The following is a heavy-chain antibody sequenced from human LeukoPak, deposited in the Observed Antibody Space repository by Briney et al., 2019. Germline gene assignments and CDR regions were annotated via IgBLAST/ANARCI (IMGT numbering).Heavy chain of an antibody. V-gene: IGHV1-8*01. Sequence: ASVKVSCKASGYTFTSYETNLVRQATGHGLEWMGWMNPDSGDTAYAQKFQGRITMTRSTSITTAYMELSSLRSEDTAVYYCARGLGSYDSSELTWPMISFWGQGTQVTVSS. CDR2: MNPDSGDT. CDR1: GYTFTSYE. D-gene: IGHD3-22*01. CDR3: ARGLGSYDSSELTWPMISF. J-gene: IGHJ4*02.